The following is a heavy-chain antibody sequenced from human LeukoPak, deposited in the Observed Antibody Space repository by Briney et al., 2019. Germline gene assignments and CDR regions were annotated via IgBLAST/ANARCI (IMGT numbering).Heavy chain of an antibody. V-gene: IGHV1-18*01. CDR2: ISAYNGNT. Sequence: ASVKVSCKASGYTFTSYGISWVRQAPGQGLEWMGWISAYNGNTNYAQKLQGRVTMTTDTSTSTAYMELRSLRSDDTAVYYCARDKYYYDSGGYVRFDYWGQGTLVTVSS. J-gene: IGHJ4*02. CDR3: ARDKYYYDSGGYVRFDY. D-gene: IGHD3-22*01. CDR1: GYTFTSYG.